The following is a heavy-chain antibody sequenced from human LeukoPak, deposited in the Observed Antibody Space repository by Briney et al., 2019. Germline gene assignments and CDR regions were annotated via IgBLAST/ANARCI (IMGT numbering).Heavy chain of an antibody. CDR2: IKKDGGEK. D-gene: IGHD4-17*01. Sequence: GGSLRLSCAASGFIFSSYWMSWVRQAPGKGLEWVANIKKDGGEKYYVDSVKGRFTISRDNAKNSLYLQMNSLRAEDTAVYYCAREGTVTKWDYWGQGTLVTVSS. CDR1: GFIFSSYW. CDR3: AREGTVTKWDY. V-gene: IGHV3-7*01. J-gene: IGHJ4*02.